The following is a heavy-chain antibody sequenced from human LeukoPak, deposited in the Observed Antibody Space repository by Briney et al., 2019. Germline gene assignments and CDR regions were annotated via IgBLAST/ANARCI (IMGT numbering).Heavy chain of an antibody. Sequence: SETLSLTCTVSGGSISSYYWSWIRQSPGKGLEWIGYVYYSGSTNYNPSLKSRVTISVDTSKNQFSLKLSSVTAADTAVYYCAREGHNWNDFDYWGQGTLVTASS. CDR1: GGSISSYY. V-gene: IGHV4-59*01. J-gene: IGHJ4*02. CDR2: VYYSGST. CDR3: AREGHNWNDFDY. D-gene: IGHD1-20*01.